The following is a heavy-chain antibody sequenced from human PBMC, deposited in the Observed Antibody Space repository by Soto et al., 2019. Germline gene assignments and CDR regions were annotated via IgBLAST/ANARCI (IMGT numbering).Heavy chain of an antibody. J-gene: IGHJ6*02. CDR2: IYHSGST. Sequence: PSETLSLTCAVWGGRISGSNWWSWVRQTPGKGLEWIGEIYHSGSTNYNPSLKSRVTISVDKSKNQFSLKLSSVTAADTAVHYCARHRALYSTSYYYYGMDVWRQGTTVTVSS. CDR3: ARHRALYSTSYYYYGMDV. D-gene: IGHD6-6*01. V-gene: IGHV4-4*02. CDR1: GGRISGSNW.